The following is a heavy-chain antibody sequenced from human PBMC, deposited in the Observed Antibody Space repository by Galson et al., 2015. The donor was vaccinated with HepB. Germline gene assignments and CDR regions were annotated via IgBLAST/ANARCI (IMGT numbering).Heavy chain of an antibody. V-gene: IGHV3-9*01. D-gene: IGHD5-12*01. CDR1: GFTFGDYT. Sequence: SLRLSCAASGFTFGDYTMHWVRQAPGKGLEWVSGISWKSANIAYADSVEGRFTVSRDNAKNSLYLQMNSLRAEDTALYYCAKDMATTSAETFDIWGQGTMVTVSS. J-gene: IGHJ3*02. CDR2: ISWKSANI. CDR3: AKDMATTSAETFDI.